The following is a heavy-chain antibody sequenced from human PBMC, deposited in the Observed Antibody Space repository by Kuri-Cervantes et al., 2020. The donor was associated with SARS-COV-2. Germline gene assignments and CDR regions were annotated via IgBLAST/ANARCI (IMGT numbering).Heavy chain of an antibody. CDR3: ARESRLGSGSYYSVDY. CDR1: GGTFSSYA. CDR2: IIPIFGTA. D-gene: IGHD1-26*01. V-gene: IGHV1-69*13. J-gene: IGHJ4*02. Sequence: SVKVPCKASGGTFSSYAISWVRQAPGQGLEWMGRIIPIFGTANYAQKFQGRVTITADESTSTAYMELSSLRSEDTAVYYCARESRLGSGSYYSVDYWGQGTLVTVSS.